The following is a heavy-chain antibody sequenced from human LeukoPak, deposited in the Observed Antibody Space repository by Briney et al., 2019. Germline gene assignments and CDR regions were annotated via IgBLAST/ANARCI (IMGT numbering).Heavy chain of an antibody. J-gene: IGHJ6*03. CDR3: ARDRHVPGLYYYYMDV. D-gene: IGHD6-6*01. V-gene: IGHV3-48*01. Sequence: PGGSLRLSCEGSGFSLSAYNMNWVRQAPGKGLESVSYISSSSATIFHADSVKGRFTISRDNAKNSLYLQMNSLRPEDTAVYFCARDRHVPGLYYYYMDVWGKGTTVTVSS. CDR2: ISSSSATI. CDR1: GFSLSAYN.